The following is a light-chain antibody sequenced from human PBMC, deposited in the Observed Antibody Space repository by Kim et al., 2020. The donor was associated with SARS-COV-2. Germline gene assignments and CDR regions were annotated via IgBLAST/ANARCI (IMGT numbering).Light chain of an antibody. CDR1: QGISNF. V-gene: IGKV1-27*01. CDR2: DAS. CDR3: QRCNSAPWT. J-gene: IGKJ1*01. Sequence: DIQMTQSPSSLSASVGDRVTITCRSSQGISNFLAWYQHKPGTVPKLLIYDASVLQSGVPSRFSGSGSGTDFTLTISSLQPEDVATYYCQRCNSAPWTFGQGTKVVIK.